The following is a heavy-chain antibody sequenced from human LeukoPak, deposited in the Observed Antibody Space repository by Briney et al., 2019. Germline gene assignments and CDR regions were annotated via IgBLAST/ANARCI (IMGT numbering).Heavy chain of an antibody. J-gene: IGHJ4*02. D-gene: IGHD2-2*02. CDR1: GYTFTGYY. Sequence: AASVKVSCKASGYTFTGYYMHWVRQAPGQGLEWMGWTNPNSGGTNYAQKFQGRVTMTRDTSISTAYMKMSRLRSDDTAVYYCARGYCSSTSCYSFDFDYWGQGTLVTVSS. V-gene: IGHV1-2*02. CDR2: TNPNSGGT. CDR3: ARGYCSSTSCYSFDFDY.